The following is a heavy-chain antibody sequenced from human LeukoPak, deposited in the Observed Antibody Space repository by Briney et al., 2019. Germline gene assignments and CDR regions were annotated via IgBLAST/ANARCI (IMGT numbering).Heavy chain of an antibody. Sequence: GGSLRLSCAASGFTFSSYAMHWVRQAPGKGLEWVAVISYDGSNKYYADSVKGRFTISRDNTKNTLYLQMNSLRAEDTAVYYCARDYGSGSFYYYYYGMDVWGKGTTVTVSS. J-gene: IGHJ6*04. CDR2: ISYDGSNK. V-gene: IGHV3-30*04. CDR1: GFTFSSYA. CDR3: ARDYGSGSFYYYYYGMDV. D-gene: IGHD3-10*01.